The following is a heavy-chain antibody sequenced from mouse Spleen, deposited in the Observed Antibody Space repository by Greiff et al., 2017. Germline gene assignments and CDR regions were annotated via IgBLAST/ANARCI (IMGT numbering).Heavy chain of an antibody. D-gene: IGHD2-14*01. Sequence: QVQLQQPGAELVKPGASVKMSCKASGYTFTSYWITWVKQRPGQGLEWIGDIYPGSGSTNYNEKFKSKATLTVDTSSSTAYMQLSSLTSEDSAVYYCAREDYRYGHYAMDYWGQGTSVTVSS. V-gene: IGHV1-55*01. J-gene: IGHJ4*01. CDR1: GYTFTSYW. CDR2: IYPGSGST. CDR3: AREDYRYGHYAMDY.